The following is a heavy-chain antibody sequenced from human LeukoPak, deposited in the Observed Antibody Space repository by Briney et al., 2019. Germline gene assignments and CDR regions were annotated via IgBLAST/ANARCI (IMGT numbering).Heavy chain of an antibody. CDR3: ARDTGGYDLAY. V-gene: IGHV1-2*02. D-gene: IGHD5-12*01. CDR2: INPKSGGT. CDR1: GYTFTGYY. J-gene: IGHJ4*02. Sequence: ASVKVSCKASGYTFTGYYMHWVRQAPGQGPEWMGWINPKSGGTNYAQKFQGRVTMTRDTSISTAYMELSRLRSDDTAVYYCARDTGGYDLAYWGQGTLVTASS.